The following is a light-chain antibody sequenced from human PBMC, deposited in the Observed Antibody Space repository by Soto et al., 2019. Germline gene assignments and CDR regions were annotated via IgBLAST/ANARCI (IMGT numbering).Light chain of an antibody. CDR3: QSFDGSTVV. V-gene: IGLV6-57*02. CDR1: SVSIASNY. Sequence: NFMLTQPHSVSESPGKTVIISCTGSSVSIASNYVQWYQQRPGSAPTTVIYEDNQRPSGVPDRFSGSIDSSSNSASLTISGLKNEDEADYYCQSFDGSTVVFGGGTKLTVL. J-gene: IGLJ2*01. CDR2: EDN.